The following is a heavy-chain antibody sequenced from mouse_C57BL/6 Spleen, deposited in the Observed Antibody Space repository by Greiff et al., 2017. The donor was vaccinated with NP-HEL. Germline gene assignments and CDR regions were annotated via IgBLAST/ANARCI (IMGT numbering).Heavy chain of an antibody. Sequence: EVKLQQSGTVLARPGASVKMSCKTSGYTFTSYWMHWVKQRPGQGLEWIGAIYPGNSDTSYTQKFKGKAKLTAVTSASTAYLELSSLTKEDSAVYYCTRGDYDCAWCAYWGQGTLVTVSA. CDR3: TRGDYDCAWCAY. D-gene: IGHD2-4*01. CDR1: GYTFTSYW. CDR2: IYPGNSDT. V-gene: IGHV1-5*01. J-gene: IGHJ3*01.